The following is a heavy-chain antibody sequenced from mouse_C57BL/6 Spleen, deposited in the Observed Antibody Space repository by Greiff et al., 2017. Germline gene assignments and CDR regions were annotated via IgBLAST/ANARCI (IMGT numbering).Heavy chain of an antibody. Sequence: QVQLKQSGAELVRPGASVKLSCKASGYTFTDYYINWVKQRPGQGLEWIARIYPGSGNTYYNEKFKGKATLTAEKSSSTAYMQLSSLTSEDSAVYFCARRMGTTVVRYFDVWGTGTTVTVSS. CDR2: IYPGSGNT. V-gene: IGHV1-76*01. J-gene: IGHJ1*03. CDR3: ARRMGTTVVRYFDV. D-gene: IGHD1-1*01. CDR1: GYTFTDYY.